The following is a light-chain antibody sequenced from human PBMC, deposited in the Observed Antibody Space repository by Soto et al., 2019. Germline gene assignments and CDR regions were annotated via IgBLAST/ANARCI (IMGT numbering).Light chain of an antibody. J-gene: IGLJ1*01. V-gene: IGLV2-8*01. CDR1: SSDVGGYNY. CDR3: SSYAGRNTPYF. CDR2: EVI. Sequence: QSVLTQPPSASGSPGQSVTISYTGTSSDVGGYNYVSWYQQHPGKAPKLLIYEVIKRPSGVPGRFSASKSGNTASLTVSGLQAEDEADYYCSSYAGRNTPYFFGTGTKVTV.